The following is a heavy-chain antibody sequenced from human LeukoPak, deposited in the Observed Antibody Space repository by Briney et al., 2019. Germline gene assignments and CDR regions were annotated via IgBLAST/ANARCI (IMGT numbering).Heavy chain of an antibody. D-gene: IGHD3-3*02. CDR2: ISGVSITI. V-gene: IGHV3-48*02. CDR1: GFTFSNYN. Sequence: GGSLRLSCAASGFTFSNYNMNWVRQAPGKGREWLSYISGVSITIYYADSVKGRFSISRDNAKNSLYLQMNSLRDEDTAVYYCVRVKSSAFDYWGQGTLVTVSS. J-gene: IGHJ4*02. CDR3: VRVKSSAFDY.